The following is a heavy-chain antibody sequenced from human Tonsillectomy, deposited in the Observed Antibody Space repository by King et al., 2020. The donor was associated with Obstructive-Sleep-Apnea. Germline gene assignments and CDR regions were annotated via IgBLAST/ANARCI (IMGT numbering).Heavy chain of an antibody. V-gene: IGHV3-13*01. Sequence: VQLVESGGGLVQPGGSLRLSCAASGFTFSSYDMHWVRQATGKGLEWVSAIGTAGDTYYPGSVKGRFTISRENAKNSLYLQMNSLRAGDTAVYYCARGVSLVGRYFDWLSHFDYWGQGTLVTVSS. D-gene: IGHD3-9*01. CDR3: ARGVSLVGRYFDWLSHFDY. J-gene: IGHJ4*02. CDR2: IGTAGDT. CDR1: GFTFSSYD.